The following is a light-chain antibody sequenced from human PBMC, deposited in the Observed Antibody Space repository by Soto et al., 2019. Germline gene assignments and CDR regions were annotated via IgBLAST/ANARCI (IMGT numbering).Light chain of an antibody. J-gene: IGKJ5*01. CDR2: DTP. Sequence: EIVMTQSPATLSLSPGEGATLSCWASQSISNKLAWYQHRPGQAPRLLIYDTPPRATGIPARFSGSGSGTDFTLTISSLEPEDFAVYYCQQRSNWPITFGQGTRLEIK. CDR3: QQRSNWPIT. V-gene: IGKV3-11*01. CDR1: QSISNK.